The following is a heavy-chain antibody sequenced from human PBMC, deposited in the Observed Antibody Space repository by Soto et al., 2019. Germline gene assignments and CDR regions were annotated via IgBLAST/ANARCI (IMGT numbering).Heavy chain of an antibody. J-gene: IGHJ5*02. CDR2: IWYDGSNK. V-gene: IGHV3-33*01. Sequence: GGSLRLSCAASGFTFSSYGMHWVRQAPGKGLEWVAVIWYDGSNKYYADSVKGRFTISRDNSKNTLYLQMNSLRAEDTAVYYCARDGSGIKEQGWFDPWGQGTLVTVSS. CDR1: GFTFSSYG. CDR3: ARDGSGIKEQGWFDP. D-gene: IGHD3-10*01.